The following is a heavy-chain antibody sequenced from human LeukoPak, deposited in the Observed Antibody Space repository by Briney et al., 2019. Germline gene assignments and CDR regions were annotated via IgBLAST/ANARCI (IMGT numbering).Heavy chain of an antibody. J-gene: IGHJ4*02. CDR3: AKLSLTDYYGSGSIPY. D-gene: IGHD3-10*01. Sequence: GGSLTLSCPPYGFTFSSYAMSWVRQAPGRGLEWVSAISGSGGSTYYADSVKGRFTISRDNSKNTLYLQMNSLRAEDTAVYYCAKLSLTDYYGSGSIPYWGQGTLVTASS. CDR1: GFTFSSYA. CDR2: ISGSGGST. V-gene: IGHV3-23*01.